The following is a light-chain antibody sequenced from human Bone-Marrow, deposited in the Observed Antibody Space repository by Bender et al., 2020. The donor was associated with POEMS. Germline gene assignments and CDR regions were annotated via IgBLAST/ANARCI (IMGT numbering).Light chain of an antibody. CDR1: SGNIASDY. CDR2: EDN. Sequence: FLLTQPLSVSESPGRTVVISCTRTSGNIASDYVQWYQQRPGKSPTCVIYEDNHRPSGVPDRFSCSIDSSSNSASLVISGLQVDDEADYYCQSFDKKRLIFGGGTKLTV. CDR3: QSFDKKRLI. J-gene: IGLJ2*01. V-gene: IGLV6-57*01.